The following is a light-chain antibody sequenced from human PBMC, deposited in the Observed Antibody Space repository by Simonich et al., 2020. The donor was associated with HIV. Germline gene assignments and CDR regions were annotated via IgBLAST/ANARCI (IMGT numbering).Light chain of an antibody. CDR2: TAS. CDR1: QRISRY. J-gene: IGKJ4*01. CDR3: QQSYVTLLT. Sequence: DIQMTQSPSSLSASLGDRVTITCRASQRISRYLNWYQQKPGKAPNLLIYTASTLQSGVPSRFSGDGSGTDFTLTITSLQPEDFATYYCQQSYVTLLTFGGGTKVEIK. V-gene: IGKV1-39*01.